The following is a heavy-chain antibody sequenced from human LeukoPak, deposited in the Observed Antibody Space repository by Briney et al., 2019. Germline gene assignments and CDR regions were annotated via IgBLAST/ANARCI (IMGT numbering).Heavy chain of an antibody. Sequence: SQTLSLTCAISGDSVSSNSAAWNWIRQSPSRGLERLGRTYYRSKWYNDYAVSVESRITINPDISKNQFSLQLNSVTPEDTAVYYCERDVRRVVGAWGQGTLVTVSS. J-gene: IGHJ5*02. D-gene: IGHD2-15*01. CDR2: TYYRSKWYN. CDR3: ERDVRRVVGA. V-gene: IGHV6-1*01. CDR1: GDSVSSNSAA.